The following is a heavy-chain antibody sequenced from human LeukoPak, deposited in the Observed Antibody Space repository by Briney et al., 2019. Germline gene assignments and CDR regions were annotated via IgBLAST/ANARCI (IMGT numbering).Heavy chain of an antibody. V-gene: IGHV5-51*01. CDR2: IYPGDSDT. D-gene: IGHD2-2*01. CDR1: GYSFTSYW. CDR3: ARRKYGTHGYYYGMDV. Sequence: GESLKISCKGSGYSFTSYWIGWVRQMPGKGLEWMGIIYPGDSDTRYSPSFQGQVTISADKSISTAYLQWSSLKATDTAMYYCARRKYGTHGYYYGMDVWGQGTTVTVSS. J-gene: IGHJ6*02.